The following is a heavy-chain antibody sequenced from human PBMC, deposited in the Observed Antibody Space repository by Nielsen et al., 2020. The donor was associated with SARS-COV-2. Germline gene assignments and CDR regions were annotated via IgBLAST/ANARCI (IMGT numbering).Heavy chain of an antibody. J-gene: IGHJ3*02. CDR2: ISYDGSNK. Sequence: GGSLRLSCAASGFTFSSYGMHWVRQAPGKGLEWVAVISYDGSNKYYADSVKGRFTISRDNSKNTLYLQMNSLRAEDTAVYYCAKDMVPVPLWFEGDAFDIWGQGTMVTVSS. CDR1: GFTFSSYG. V-gene: IGHV3-30*18. CDR3: AKDMVPVPLWFEGDAFDI. D-gene: IGHD5-18*01.